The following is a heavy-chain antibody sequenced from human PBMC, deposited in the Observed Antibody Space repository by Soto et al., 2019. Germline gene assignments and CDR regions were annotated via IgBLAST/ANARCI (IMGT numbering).Heavy chain of an antibody. CDR1: GGSISSYY. D-gene: IGHD6-6*01. CDR3: ARVRIAARTGAYGMDV. J-gene: IGHJ6*02. V-gene: IGHV4-4*07. Sequence: QVQLQESGPGLVKPSETLSLTCTVSGGSISSYYWSWIRQPAGKGLEWIGRIYTRGSTNYNPSLKSRVTMSVDTYKNPCSLKRSSVTAADTAVYYCARVRIAARTGAYGMDVWGQGTTVTVSS. CDR2: IYTRGST.